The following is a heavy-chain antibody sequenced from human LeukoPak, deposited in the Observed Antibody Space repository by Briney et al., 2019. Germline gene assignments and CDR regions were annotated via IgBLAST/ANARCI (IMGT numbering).Heavy chain of an antibody. D-gene: IGHD6-13*01. CDR1: GSIFTSYW. V-gene: IGHV5-51*01. CDR3: ARLGYSSSWFRGSAVDY. Sequence: PGASLQISCQGSGSIFTSYWIGWVRQLPGKGLEGMGIIYPGDSDTRYSPSFQGQVTISADKSISTAYLQWSSLKASDTAMYYCARLGYSSSWFRGSAVDYWGQGTLVTVSS. CDR2: IYPGDSDT. J-gene: IGHJ4*02.